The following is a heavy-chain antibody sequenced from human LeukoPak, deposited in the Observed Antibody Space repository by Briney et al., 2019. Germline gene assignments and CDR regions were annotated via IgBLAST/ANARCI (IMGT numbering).Heavy chain of an antibody. D-gene: IGHD3-9*01. J-gene: IGHJ3*02. CDR3: ARRVLRYFDWLLRTDAFDI. CDR2: INAGNGNT. CDR1: GYTFTSYA. Sequence: ASVKVSCKASGYTFTSYAMHWVRQAPGQRLEWMGWINAGNGNTKYSQKFQGRVTITRDTSASTAYMELSSLRSEDTAVYYCARRVLRYFDWLLRTDAFDIWGQGTMVTVSS. V-gene: IGHV1-3*01.